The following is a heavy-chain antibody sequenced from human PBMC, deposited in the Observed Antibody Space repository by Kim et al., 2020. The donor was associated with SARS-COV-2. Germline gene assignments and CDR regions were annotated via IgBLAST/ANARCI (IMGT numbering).Heavy chain of an antibody. CDR1: GFTFSSYT. V-gene: IGHV3-23*01. CDR2: ISDAASSHK. J-gene: IGHJ4*02. CDR3: GTSLVVRFDY. Sequence: GGSLRLSCTTSGFTFSSYTMHWVRQAPGKGLEWVSTISDAASSHKHYAASENGRFTISSNDYKNMFSLHMDSLREDDAAIYCGGTSLVVRFDYWGQ. D-gene: IGHD2-21*01.